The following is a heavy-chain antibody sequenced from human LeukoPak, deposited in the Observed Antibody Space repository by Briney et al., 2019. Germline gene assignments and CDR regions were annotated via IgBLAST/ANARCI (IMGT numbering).Heavy chain of an antibody. V-gene: IGHV3-9*01. J-gene: IGHJ4*02. D-gene: IGHD3-10*01. Sequence: PGGSLRLSCAASGFTFDDYAMHWVRQAPGKGLEWVSGISWNSGSIGYADSVKGRFTISRDNAKNSLYLQMNSLRAEDTAVYYCARDSYGSGSYYRIDYWGQGTLVTVSS. CDR2: ISWNSGSI. CDR1: GFTFDDYA. CDR3: ARDSYGSGSYYRIDY.